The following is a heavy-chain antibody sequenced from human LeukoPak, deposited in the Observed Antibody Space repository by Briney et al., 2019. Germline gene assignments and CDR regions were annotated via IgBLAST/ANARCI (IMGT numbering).Heavy chain of an antibody. CDR2: ISGSGGST. CDR3: ARPRVYGYFDP. CDR1: GFTFSSYA. V-gene: IGHV3-23*01. Sequence: GGSLRLSCAASGFTFSSYAMSWVRQAPGKGLEWVSAISGSGGSTYSADSVKGRFTISRDNSKNTLYLQMTSLRAEDTAVYYCARPRVYGYFDPWGQGTLVTVSS. D-gene: IGHD5-18*01. J-gene: IGHJ5*02.